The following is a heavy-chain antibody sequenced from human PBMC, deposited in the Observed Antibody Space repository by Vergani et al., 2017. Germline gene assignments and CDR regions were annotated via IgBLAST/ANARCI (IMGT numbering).Heavy chain of an antibody. CDR1: GFSFSNHC. D-gene: IGHD4-17*01. CDR2: IKKDGSEQ. Sequence: EVQLVESGGSLVHPGGSLRLSCAASGFSFSNHCMSWVRLAPGKGLEWVDEIKKDGSEQYYVDSVRGRFTISRDNTKNSLYLQMNSLRGEDTAVYYCARDPEHGAIDYWGQGTLVTVSS. CDR3: ARDPEHGAIDY. J-gene: IGHJ4*02. V-gene: IGHV3-7*01.